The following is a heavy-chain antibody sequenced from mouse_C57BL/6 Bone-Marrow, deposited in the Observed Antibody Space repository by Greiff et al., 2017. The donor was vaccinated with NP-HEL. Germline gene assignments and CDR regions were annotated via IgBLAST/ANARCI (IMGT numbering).Heavy chain of an antibody. V-gene: IGHV1-59*01. J-gene: IGHJ2*01. CDR3: ARTGAY. Sequence: QVQLQQPGAELVRPGTSVKLSCKASGYTFTSYWMHWVKQRPGQGLEWIGVIDPSDSYTNYNQKFKGKATLTVDTSSSTAYMQLSSLKSEDSAVYYCARTGAYWGQGTTLTVSS. CDR2: IDPSDSYT. CDR1: GYTFTSYW.